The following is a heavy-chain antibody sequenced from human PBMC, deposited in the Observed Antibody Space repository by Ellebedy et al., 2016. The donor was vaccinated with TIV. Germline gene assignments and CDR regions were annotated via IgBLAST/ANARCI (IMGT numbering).Heavy chain of an antibody. Sequence: SETLSLTCTVSGASISRSSYYWGWIRQPPGKGLEWIGSIYYTGSTDYNPSLKSRVAISADTSKNQFSLRLSYVTAADTAVYYCARNLLIFTFDKYYFDLWGRGTLVTVSS. V-gene: IGHV4-39*01. CDR3: ARNLLIFTFDKYYFDL. J-gene: IGHJ2*01. CDR2: IYYTGST. CDR1: GASISRSSYY. D-gene: IGHD3/OR15-3a*01.